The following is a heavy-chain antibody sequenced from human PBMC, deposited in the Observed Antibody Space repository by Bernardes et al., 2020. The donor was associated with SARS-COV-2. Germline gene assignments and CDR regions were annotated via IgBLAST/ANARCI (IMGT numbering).Heavy chain of an antibody. D-gene: IGHD2-15*01. J-gene: IGHJ4*02. V-gene: IGHV1-18*04. CDR2: ISGYNGNT. Sequence: ASVKVSCKASGYDYTKYGIVWVRQAPGHGLEWLGWISGYNGNTNFARNLQARISMTSDLSTSTAFMELRRLTSDDTALYFCARVEGFCSGGTCFSLFYFDRWGQGTLVTVSS. CDR3: ARVEGFCSGGTCFSLFYFDR. CDR1: GYDYTKYG.